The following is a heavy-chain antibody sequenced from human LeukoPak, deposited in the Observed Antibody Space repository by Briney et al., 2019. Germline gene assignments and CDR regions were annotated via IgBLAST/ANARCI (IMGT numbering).Heavy chain of an antibody. V-gene: IGHV1-18*01. CDR2: IISYSDNP. D-gene: IGHD2-15*01. J-gene: IGHJ3*02. Sequence: ASVKVSCKASGYTFTSYYITWVRQAPGQGLEWMGWIISYSDNPTYARNLQGRVTMTTDTSTSTAYMELRSLRSDTAGMYWSASNALYCKMGSCYFDVFDIWGQGTMVTVSS. CDR1: GYTFTSYY. CDR3: ASNALYCKMGSCYFDVFDI.